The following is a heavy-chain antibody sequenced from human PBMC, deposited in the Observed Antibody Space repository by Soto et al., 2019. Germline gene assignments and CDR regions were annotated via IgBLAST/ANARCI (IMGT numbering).Heavy chain of an antibody. CDR1: GGSFSGYY. J-gene: IGHJ2*01. CDR3: ARGFAYRSGWYFDL. D-gene: IGHD6-19*01. Sequence: QVQLQQWGAGLLKPSETLSLTCAVYGGSFSGYYWSWIRQPPGKGLEWIGEINHSGSTNYNPSLKSRVTISVDTSKNQFSLKLSSVTAADTAVYYCARGFAYRSGWYFDLWGRGTPVTVSS. V-gene: IGHV4-34*01. CDR2: INHSGST.